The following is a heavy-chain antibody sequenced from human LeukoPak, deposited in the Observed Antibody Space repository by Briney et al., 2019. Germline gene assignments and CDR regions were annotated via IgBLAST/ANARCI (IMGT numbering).Heavy chain of an antibody. V-gene: IGHV3-30*02. J-gene: IGHJ4*02. D-gene: IGHD3-22*01. Sequence: PGGSLRLSCAASGFTFSSYAMHWVRQAPGKGLEWVAFIRYDGSNKYYADSVKGRFTISRDNSKNTLYLQMNSLRAEDTAVYYCARDPNPYSSGYYPPYYFDYWGQGTLVTVSS. CDR1: GFTFSSYA. CDR3: ARDPNPYSSGYYPPYYFDY. CDR2: IRYDGSNK.